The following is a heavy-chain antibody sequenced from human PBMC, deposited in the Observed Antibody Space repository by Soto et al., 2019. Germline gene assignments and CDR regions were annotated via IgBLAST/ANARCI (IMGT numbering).Heavy chain of an antibody. CDR3: ARSENTGTLNWLDL. Sequence: PSYTLSIACPVCGCCVSIYDGSGIRQPPGKGLEWIGYIYYSGSTNYNPSLKSRVTISVDTSKNQFSLKLSSVTAADTAVYYCARSENTGTLNWLDLWGQGLLVSVSS. CDR2: IYYSGST. J-gene: IGHJ5*02. D-gene: IGHD5-18*01. CDR1: GCCVSIYD. V-gene: IGHV4-59*02.